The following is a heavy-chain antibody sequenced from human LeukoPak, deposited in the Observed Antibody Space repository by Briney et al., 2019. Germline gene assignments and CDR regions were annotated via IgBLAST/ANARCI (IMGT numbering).Heavy chain of an antibody. J-gene: IGHJ6*02. CDR3: ARQNIAAAGFYYYGMDV. D-gene: IGHD6-13*01. CDR1: GGSFSGYY. V-gene: IGHV4-34*01. Sequence: SETLSLTCAVYGGSFSGYYWSWIRQPPGKGLEWIGEINHSGSTNYNPSLKSRVTISVDTSKNQFSVKLSSVTAADTAVYYCARQNIAAAGFYYYGMDVWGQGTTVTVSS. CDR2: INHSGST.